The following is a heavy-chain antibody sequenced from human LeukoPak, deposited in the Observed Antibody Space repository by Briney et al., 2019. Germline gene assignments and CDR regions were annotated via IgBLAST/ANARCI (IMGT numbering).Heavy chain of an antibody. CDR3: ARDGGYSGYGFDY. D-gene: IGHD5-12*01. Sequence: GGSLRLSCAASGFTVSSNYMSWVRQAPGKGLEWVSVIYSGGSTYYADSVKGRFTISRDNSKNTLYLQMNSLRAEDTAVYYCARDGGYSGYGFDYWGQGTLVTVSS. J-gene: IGHJ4*02. CDR1: GFTVSSNY. CDR2: IYSGGST. V-gene: IGHV3-53*01.